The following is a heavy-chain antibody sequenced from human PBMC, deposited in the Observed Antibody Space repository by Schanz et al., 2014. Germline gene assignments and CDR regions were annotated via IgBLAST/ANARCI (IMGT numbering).Heavy chain of an antibody. CDR2: VSRSTPDI. J-gene: IGHJ4*02. Sequence: EVQLVESGGGVVQPGRSLRLSCAASGFTFSSYGMHWVRQAPGKGLEWVSYVSRSTPDIYYADSVKGRFTMSRDNAKNSVFLQMNSLRAEDTAVYYCVRDSFFAFDYWGQGTLXTVSS. D-gene: IGHD3-3*01. CDR1: GFTFSSYG. CDR3: VRDSFFAFDY. V-gene: IGHV3-48*01.